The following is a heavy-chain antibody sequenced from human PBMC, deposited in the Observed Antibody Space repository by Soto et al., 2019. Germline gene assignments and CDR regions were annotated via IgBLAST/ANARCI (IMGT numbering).Heavy chain of an antibody. CDR2: ISHDGSNA. J-gene: IGHJ4*02. CDR1: GFIFRSYG. D-gene: IGHD6-19*01. CDR3: AKQGIEVAGTDYFDY. Sequence: PGGSLRLSCAASGFIFRSYGVHWVRQAPGKGLGWVALISHDGSNAYYADAVNGRFTISRDNAKNTVYLQMNSLRAEDTAVYYCAKQGIEVAGTDYFDYWGQGALVTVSS. V-gene: IGHV3-30*18.